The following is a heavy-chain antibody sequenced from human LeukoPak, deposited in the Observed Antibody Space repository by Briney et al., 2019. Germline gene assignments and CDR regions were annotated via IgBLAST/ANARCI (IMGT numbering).Heavy chain of an antibody. V-gene: IGHV4-59*01. J-gene: IGHJ3*02. Sequence: PSETLSLTCTVSGGSISSYYWSWIRQAPGKGLEWIGYIYYSGSTNYNPSLKSRVTISVDTSKNQFSLKLSSVTAADTAVYYCARAGTYGDYGYAFDIWGQGTMVTVSS. CDR2: IYYSGST. CDR1: GGSISSYY. D-gene: IGHD4-17*01. CDR3: ARAGTYGDYGYAFDI.